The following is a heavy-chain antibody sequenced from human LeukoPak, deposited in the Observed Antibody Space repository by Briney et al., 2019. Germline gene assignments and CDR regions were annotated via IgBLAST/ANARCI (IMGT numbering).Heavy chain of an antibody. J-gene: IGHJ6*04. CDR1: GFTFSSYA. Sequence: GGSLRLSCAASGFTFSSYAMHWVRQAPGKGLEWVAVISYDGSNKYYADSVKGRLTISRDNSKNTLYLQMNSLRAEDTAVYYCARPPSGGYCSSTSCYGMDVWGKGTTVTVSS. D-gene: IGHD2-2*01. CDR3: ARPPSGGYCSSTSCYGMDV. V-gene: IGHV3-30-3*01. CDR2: ISYDGSNK.